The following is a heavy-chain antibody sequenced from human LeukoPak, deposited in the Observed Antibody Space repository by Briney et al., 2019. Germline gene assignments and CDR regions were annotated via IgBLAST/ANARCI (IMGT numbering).Heavy chain of an antibody. Sequence: SQTLSLTCTVPGGSISSGGYYWSWIRQHPGKGLEWIGYIYYSGSTYYNPSLKSRVTISVDTSKNQFSLKLSSVTAADTAVYYCARVTGLGMATIIRNWYFDLWGRGTLVTVSS. CDR3: ARVTGLGMATIIRNWYFDL. CDR1: GGSISSGGYY. J-gene: IGHJ2*01. V-gene: IGHV4-31*03. D-gene: IGHD5-24*01. CDR2: IYYSGST.